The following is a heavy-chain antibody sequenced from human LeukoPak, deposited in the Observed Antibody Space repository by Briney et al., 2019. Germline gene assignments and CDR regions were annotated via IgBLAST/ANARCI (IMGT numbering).Heavy chain of an antibody. J-gene: IGHJ4*02. D-gene: IGHD2-2*01. CDR2: IYYSGST. CDR3: ARILLTYARSLFDY. CDR1: GGSISSSSYY. V-gene: IGHV4-39*01. Sequence: PSETLSLTCTVSGGSISSSSYYWGWIRQPPGKGLEWIGSIYYSGSTYYNPSLKSRVTISVDTSKNQSSLKLSSVTAADTAVYYCARILLTYARSLFDYWGQGTLVTVSS.